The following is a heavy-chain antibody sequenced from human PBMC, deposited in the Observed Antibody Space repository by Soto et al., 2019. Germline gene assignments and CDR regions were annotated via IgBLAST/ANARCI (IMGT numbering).Heavy chain of an antibody. V-gene: IGHV1-69*01. Sequence: SVKVSCNASGGTFSSYAISLVRQAPGQGLEWMGGIIPIFGTANYAQKFQGRVTITADESTSTAYMELSSLRSEDKAVYYCARDSPTMIVVGPYGMDVWGQGTTVTVSS. CDR1: GGTFSSYA. CDR2: IIPIFGTA. D-gene: IGHD3-22*01. CDR3: ARDSPTMIVVGPYGMDV. J-gene: IGHJ6*02.